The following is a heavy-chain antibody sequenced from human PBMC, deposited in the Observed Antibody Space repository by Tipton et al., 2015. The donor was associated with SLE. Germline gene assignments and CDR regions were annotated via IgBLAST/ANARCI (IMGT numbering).Heavy chain of an antibody. V-gene: IGHV4-39*01. CDR3: ARRPPTYYDFWRGSPDH. CDR2: IYYSGTT. J-gene: IGHJ4*02. CDR1: GGSITNSTYY. Sequence: TLSLTCTVSGGSITNSTYYWGWIRQPPGKGLQWIGSIYYSGTTYYNPSLKSRVTISVDTSKNQFSLKVTSVTAADTAVYYCARRPPTYYDFWRGSPDHWGQGTLVTVSS. D-gene: IGHD3-3*01.